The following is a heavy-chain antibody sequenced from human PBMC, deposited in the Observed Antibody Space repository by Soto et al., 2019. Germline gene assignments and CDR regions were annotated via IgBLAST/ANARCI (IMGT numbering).Heavy chain of an antibody. CDR2: IIPIFGTA. Sequence: SVKVSSKDCRVTFSSCSICWARHSNGKGLEWMGGIIPIFGTANYAQKFQGRVTITADESTSTAYMELSSLRSEDTAVYYCARTSPTTVTTYDYYYYGMDVWGQGTTVTVSS. D-gene: IGHD4-4*01. V-gene: IGHV1-69*13. CDR1: RVTFSSCS. CDR3: ARTSPTTVTTYDYYYYGMDV. J-gene: IGHJ6*02.